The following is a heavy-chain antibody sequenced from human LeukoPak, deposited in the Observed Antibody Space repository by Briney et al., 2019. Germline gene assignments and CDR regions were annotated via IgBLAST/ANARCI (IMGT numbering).Heavy chain of an antibody. CDR3: ARRSGYNYYYMDV. CDR2: ISTYTDNT. Sequence: ASVKVSCKASGYTFTSYDINWVRQAPGQGLEWMGWISTYTDNTNYAQKLQGRVTMTTDTSTSTAYMELRSLRSDDTAVYYCARRSGYNYYYMDVWGKGTTVTVSS. J-gene: IGHJ6*03. V-gene: IGHV1-18*01. CDR1: GYTFTSYD. D-gene: IGHD3-10*01.